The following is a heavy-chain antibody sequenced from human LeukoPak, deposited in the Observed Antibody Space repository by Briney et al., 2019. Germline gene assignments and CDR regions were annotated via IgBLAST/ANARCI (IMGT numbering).Heavy chain of an antibody. D-gene: IGHD3-22*01. CDR3: ASRHDSSGYYFDY. V-gene: IGHV4-4*02. CDR1: GGSISSSNW. J-gene: IGHJ4*02. Sequence: PSETLSLTCAVSGGSISSSNWWSWVRQPPGKGLEWIGEIYHSGSTNCNPSLKSRVTISVDKSKNQFSLKLSSVTAADTAVYYCASRHDSSGYYFDYWGQGTLVTVSS. CDR2: IYHSGST.